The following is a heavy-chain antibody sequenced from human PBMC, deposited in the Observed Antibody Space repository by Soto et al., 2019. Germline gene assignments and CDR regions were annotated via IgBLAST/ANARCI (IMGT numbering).Heavy chain of an antibody. CDR2: INHSGST. CDR3: ASVGGGSGSAPFDY. J-gene: IGHJ4*02. Sequence: PSETLSLTCTVSGGSINDDTYYWGWIRQPPGKGLEWIGEINHSGSTNYNPSLKSRVTISVDTSKNQFSLKLSSVTAADMAVYYCASVGGGSGSAPFDYWGQGTLVTVSS. D-gene: IGHD3-10*01. CDR1: GGSINDDTYY. V-gene: IGHV4-39*07.